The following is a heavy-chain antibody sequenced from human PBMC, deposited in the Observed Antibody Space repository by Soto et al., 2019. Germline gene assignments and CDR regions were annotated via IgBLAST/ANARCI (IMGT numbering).Heavy chain of an antibody. Sequence: QVQLVESGGGVVQPGRSLRLSCAASGFTFSSYGMHWVRQAPGKGLEWVAVISYDGSNKYYADSVKGRFTISRDNSKNTLYLQMNSLRAEDTAVYYCAKDLFGGTVTTIRGFDPWGQGTLVTVSS. J-gene: IGHJ5*02. D-gene: IGHD4-17*01. CDR2: ISYDGSNK. V-gene: IGHV3-30*18. CDR1: GFTFSSYG. CDR3: AKDLFGGTVTTIRGFDP.